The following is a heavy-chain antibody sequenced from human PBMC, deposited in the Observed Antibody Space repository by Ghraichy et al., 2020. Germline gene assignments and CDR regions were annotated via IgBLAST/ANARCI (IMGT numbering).Heavy chain of an antibody. CDR1: GGSISSGDYY. Sequence: SETLSLTCTVSGGSISSGDYYWSWIRQPPGKGLEWIGYIYYSGSTYYNPSLKSRVTISVDTSKNQFSLKLSSVTAADTAVYYCARVPLGGYRGHFDYWGQGTLVTVSS. V-gene: IGHV4-30-4*01. J-gene: IGHJ4*02. CDR2: IYYSGST. CDR3: ARVPLGGYRGHFDY. D-gene: IGHD5-12*01.